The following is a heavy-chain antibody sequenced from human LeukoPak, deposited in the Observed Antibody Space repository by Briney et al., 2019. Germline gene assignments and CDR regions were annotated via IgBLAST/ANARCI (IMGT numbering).Heavy chain of an antibody. CDR2: VFSLGST. J-gene: IGHJ4*02. CDR3: ARVGKGVTRLGHYFDY. Sequence: SETLSLTCSVSGASISSYYWTWIRQPPGKGLEWIGYVFSLGSTNYNPSLTGRAIISLDSSKNQFSLNLISVTAADTAVYYCARVGKGVTRLGHYFDYWGQGTPVTISS. V-gene: IGHV4-59*01. CDR1: GASISSYY. D-gene: IGHD3-10*01.